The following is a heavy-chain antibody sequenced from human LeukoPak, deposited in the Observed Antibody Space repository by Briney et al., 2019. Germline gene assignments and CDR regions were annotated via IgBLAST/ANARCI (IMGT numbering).Heavy chain of an antibody. CDR2: IRYDGSNK. V-gene: IGHV3-30*02. D-gene: IGHD6-13*01. CDR1: GFTFSSYG. Sequence: HPGGSLRLSCAASGFTFSSYGMHWVRQAPGKGLEWVAFIRYDGSNKYYADSVKGRFTISRDNSKNTLYLQMNSLRAEDTAVYYCARVPGGYEPWFDPWGQGTLVTVSS. J-gene: IGHJ5*02. CDR3: ARVPGGYEPWFDP.